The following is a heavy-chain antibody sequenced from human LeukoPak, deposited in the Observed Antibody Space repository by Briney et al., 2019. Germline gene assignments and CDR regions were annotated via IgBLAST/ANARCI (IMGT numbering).Heavy chain of an antibody. V-gene: IGHV4-30-2*01. CDR2: IYHSGST. CDR3: ATARDDYYYGMDV. Sequence: PSQTLSLTCAVSGGSISSGGYSWSWIRQPPGKGLEWIGYIYHSGSTYYNPSPKSRVTMSVDTSKNQFSLKLSSVTAADTAVYYCATARDDYYYGMDVWGQGTTVTVSS. D-gene: IGHD2-21*02. J-gene: IGHJ6*02. CDR1: GGSISSGGYS.